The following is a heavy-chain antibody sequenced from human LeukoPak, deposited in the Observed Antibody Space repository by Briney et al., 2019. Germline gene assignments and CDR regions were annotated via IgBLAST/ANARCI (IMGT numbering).Heavy chain of an antibody. CDR2: ISNNGNTI. D-gene: IGHD1-26*01. V-gene: IGHV3-64D*06. CDR1: GFTLSTYA. CDR3: VKDRSGTYSFDY. J-gene: IGHJ4*02. Sequence: QPGGSLRLSCAASGFTLSTYAMHWVRQAPGKGLEFVSAISNNGNTIYYADSVRGRFTISRDNAKNTLFLQMSSLRPEDTAVYYCVKDRSGTYSFDYWGQGTLVTVSS.